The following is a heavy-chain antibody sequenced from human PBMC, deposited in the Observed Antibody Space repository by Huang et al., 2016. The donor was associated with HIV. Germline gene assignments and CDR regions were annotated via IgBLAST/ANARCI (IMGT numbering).Heavy chain of an antibody. CDR1: TFRFGAYW. Sequence: VESGGRLVQPGGSIRLSCVGSTFRFGAYWMIWVRQSPGKGLELVANIKQDESEKYYVDSVKGRLNITRDNAKKVLFLEMNNVRVEDTATYYCATKTAAMDIWGQGTTVTVS. CDR2: IKQDESEK. V-gene: IGHV3-7*01. J-gene: IGHJ6*02. CDR3: ATKTAAMDI. D-gene: IGHD1-7*01.